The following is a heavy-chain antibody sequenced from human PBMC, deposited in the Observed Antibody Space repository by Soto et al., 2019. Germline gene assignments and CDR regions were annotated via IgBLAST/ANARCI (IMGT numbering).Heavy chain of an antibody. CDR2: IRSKAKNYAT. J-gene: IGHJ4*02. D-gene: IGHD4-17*01. CDR1: GFTFSGSD. CDR3: TWDGDYGY. V-gene: IGHV3-73*01. Sequence: EVQLVESGGGLVQPGGSLKLSFAASGFTFSGSDMHWVRQASGKGLEWVGRIRSKAKNYATVYGASAKGRFTISRDDSKNTASLQMNSLKTEDTAVYYCTWDGDYGYWGQGILVTVSS.